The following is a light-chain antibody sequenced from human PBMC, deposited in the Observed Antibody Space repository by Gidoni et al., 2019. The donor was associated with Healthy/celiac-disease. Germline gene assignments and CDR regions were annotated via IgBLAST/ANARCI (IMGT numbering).Light chain of an antibody. CDR1: QYRSSSY. V-gene: IGKV3-20*01. CDR3: QQYGSTPLT. J-gene: IGKJ4*01. Sequence: EIVSTQSPGTLSLSPGESATLPCRAGQYRSSSYLAWYQQKPGQAPRLLIYGASSRATGIPQRFSGSGSGTDFTLTISRLEPEDFAVYYCQQYGSTPLTFGGGTKVEIK. CDR2: GAS.